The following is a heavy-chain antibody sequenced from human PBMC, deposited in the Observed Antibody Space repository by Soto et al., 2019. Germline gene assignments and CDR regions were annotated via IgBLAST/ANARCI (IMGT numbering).Heavy chain of an antibody. J-gene: IGHJ4*02. Sequence: EVQLVESGGGLVKPGGTLRLSCAASGFTFSIYSINWVRQAPGKGLEWVSSISSSSNIDYADSVKCRFTISRDHAKNELYLQMNTLRAADTAVYYCARDQGYGSGGLHFDYWGQGTLVTVSS. CDR3: ARDQGYGSGGLHFDY. CDR2: ISSSSNI. D-gene: IGHD3-10*01. V-gene: IGHV3-21*01. CDR1: GFTFSIYS.